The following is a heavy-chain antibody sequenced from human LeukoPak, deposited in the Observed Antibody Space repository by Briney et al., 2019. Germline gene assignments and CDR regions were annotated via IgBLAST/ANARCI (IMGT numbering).Heavy chain of an antibody. CDR2: IKEDGSEK. D-gene: IGHD3-16*01. V-gene: IGHV3-7*01. CDR1: GFTFSSYW. J-gene: IGHJ5*02. Sequence: PGGSLRLSCAASGFTFSSYWMTWVRQAPGKGLEWVANIKEDGSEKYYVDSVRGRFSISRDNAKNSLYLQMNSLRAEDTALYYCASNWGSYPDRWGQGALVTVSS. CDR3: ASNWGSYPDR.